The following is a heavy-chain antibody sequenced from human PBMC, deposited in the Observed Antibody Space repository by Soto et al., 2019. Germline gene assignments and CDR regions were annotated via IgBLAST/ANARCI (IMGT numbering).Heavy chain of an antibody. CDR1: GAPISAFY. D-gene: IGHD2-15*01. J-gene: IGHJ5*01. CDR3: ARRRDGYSGVWFDP. Sequence: SETLSLTCTVSGAPISAFYWSWIRQSPGKRLEWIGHIYYTGSTNYNPSLNSRVTISLDTSKNQFSLRLNSVTAADTAVYYCARRRDGYSGVWFDPWGQGTLVTVSS. V-gene: IGHV4-59*01. CDR2: IYYTGST.